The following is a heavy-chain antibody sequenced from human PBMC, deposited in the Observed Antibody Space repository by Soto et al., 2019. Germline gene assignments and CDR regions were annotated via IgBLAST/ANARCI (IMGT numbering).Heavy chain of an antibody. J-gene: IGHJ5*01. D-gene: IGHD6-19*01. CDR3: ARHPSAWYRWFDS. CDR1: GGSISSYY. V-gene: IGHV4-59*08. Sequence: SETLSLTCTVSGGSISSYYWSWIRQPPGKGLEWIGYIYYSGSTNYNPSLKSRVTISVDTSKNQFSLRLSSVTAADTAVYYCARHPSAWYRWFDSWGQGTLVTVSS. CDR2: IYYSGST.